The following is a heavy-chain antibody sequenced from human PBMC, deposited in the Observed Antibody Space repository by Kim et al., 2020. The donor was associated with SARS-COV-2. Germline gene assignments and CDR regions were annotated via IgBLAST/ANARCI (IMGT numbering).Heavy chain of an antibody. CDR2: ISSSSSYI. CDR3: ARDRGGGYCTNGVCTRYFDL. Sequence: GGSLRLSCAASGFTFSSYSMNWVRQAPGKGLEWVSSISSSSSYIYYADSVKGRFTISRDNAKNSLYLQMNSLRAEDTAVYYCARDRGGGYCTNGVCTRYFDLWGRGTLVTVSS. V-gene: IGHV3-21*01. D-gene: IGHD2-8*01. J-gene: IGHJ2*01. CDR1: GFTFSSYS.